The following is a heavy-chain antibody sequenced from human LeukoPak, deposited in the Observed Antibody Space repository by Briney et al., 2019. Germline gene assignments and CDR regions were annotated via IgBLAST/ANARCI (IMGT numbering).Heavy chain of an antibody. CDR2: IKSKTDGGTT. V-gene: IGHV3-15*01. J-gene: IGHJ6*03. CDR1: GFTFSNAW. Sequence: GGSLRLSCAASGFTFSNAWMSWVRQAPGKGLEWVGRIKSKTDGGTTDYAAPVKGRFTISRDDSKNTLYLQMNRLKTEDTAVYYCTTGPFYYYYYMDVWGKGTTVTVSS. CDR3: TTGPFYYYYYMDV.